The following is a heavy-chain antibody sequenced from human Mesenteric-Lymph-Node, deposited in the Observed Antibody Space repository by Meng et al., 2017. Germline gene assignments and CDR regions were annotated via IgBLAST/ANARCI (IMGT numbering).Heavy chain of an antibody. V-gene: IGHV1-69*02. J-gene: IGHJ4*02. CDR2: IIPILGIA. CDR3: ARAFYYGSGRSDY. D-gene: IGHD3-10*01. Sequence: QDQLVETGAEGKTPGSSGKVSCKASGGTFSSYTISWVRQAPGQGLEWMGRIIPILGIANYAQKFQGRVTITADKSTSTAYMELSSLRSEDTAVYYCARAFYYGSGRSDYWGLGTLVTVSS. CDR1: GGTFSSYT.